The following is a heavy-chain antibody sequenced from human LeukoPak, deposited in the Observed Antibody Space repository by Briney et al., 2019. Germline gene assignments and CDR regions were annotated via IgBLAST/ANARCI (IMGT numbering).Heavy chain of an antibody. J-gene: IGHJ4*02. D-gene: IGHD1-26*01. CDR2: ISGSGGST. CDR1: GFTFSSYA. Sequence: GGSLRLSRAASGFTFSSYAMSWVRQAPGKGLEWVSAISGSGGSTYYADSVKGRFTISRDNSKNTLYLQMNSLRAEDTAVYYCAKGSVVGATRGGDYWGQGTLVTVSS. CDR3: AKGSVVGATRGGDY. V-gene: IGHV3-23*01.